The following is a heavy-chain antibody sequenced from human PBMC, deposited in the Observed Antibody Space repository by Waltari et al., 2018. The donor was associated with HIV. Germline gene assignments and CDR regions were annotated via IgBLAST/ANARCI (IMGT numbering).Heavy chain of an antibody. CDR2: ISDSGTT. V-gene: IGHV4-39*01. CDR1: GGSISSSSYY. Sequence: QLQLQESGPGLVKPSETLSLTCTVSGGSISSSSYYWGWIRQPPGKGLEWIGSISDSGTTYYTPSLKSRVTISLDTSKNQFSLKLSSVTAADTAVYYCARQTTPPTTLIDYWGQGTLVTVSS. J-gene: IGHJ4*02. CDR3: ARQTTPPTTLIDY. D-gene: IGHD1-26*01.